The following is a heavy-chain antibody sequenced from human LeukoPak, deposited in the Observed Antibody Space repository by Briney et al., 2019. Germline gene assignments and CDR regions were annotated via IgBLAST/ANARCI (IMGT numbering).Heavy chain of an antibody. CDR2: IYYSGST. V-gene: IGHV4-39*02. D-gene: IGHD4-11*01. J-gene: IGHJ5*02. CDR3: AIGYSDYFFGLDP. CDR1: GGSISSRNYY. Sequence: PSETLSLTCTVSGGSISSRNYYWGWIRQPPGKGLEWIGSIYYSGSTYYNPSLKSRVTISVDTSKNQLSLKVTSVTAADTAVYYCAIGYSDYFFGLDPWGQGTLVTVSS.